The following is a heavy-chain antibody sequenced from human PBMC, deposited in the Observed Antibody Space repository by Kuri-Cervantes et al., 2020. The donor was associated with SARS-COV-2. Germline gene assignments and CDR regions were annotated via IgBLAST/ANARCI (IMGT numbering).Heavy chain of an antibody. CDR1: GYTFTSYG. Sequence: ASVKVSCKASGYTFTSYGISWVRQAPGQGLEWMGWISAYNGNTNYAQKFQGRVTMTRDTSISTAYMELSSLRSEDTAVYYCARKDYSNYDLPLDYWGQGTLVTVSS. CDR3: ARKDYSNYDLPLDY. J-gene: IGHJ4*02. V-gene: IGHV1-18*01. CDR2: ISAYNGNT. D-gene: IGHD4-11*01.